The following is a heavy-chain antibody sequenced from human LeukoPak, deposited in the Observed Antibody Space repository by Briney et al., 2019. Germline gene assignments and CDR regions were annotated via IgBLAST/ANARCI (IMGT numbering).Heavy chain of an antibody. CDR2: INPSGGST. CDR3: ARDRVDYGSGEAPYYGMDV. D-gene: IGHD3-10*01. CDR1: GYTFTSYY. J-gene: IGHJ6*02. Sequence: ASVKVSCKASGYTFTSYYMHWVRQAPGQGLEWMGIINPSGGSTSYAQKFQGRVTMTRDTSTSTVYMELSSLRSEDTAVYYCARDRVDYGSGEAPYYGMDVWGQGTTVTVSS. V-gene: IGHV1-46*01.